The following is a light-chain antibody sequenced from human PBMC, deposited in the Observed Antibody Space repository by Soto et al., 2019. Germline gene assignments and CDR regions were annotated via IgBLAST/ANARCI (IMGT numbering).Light chain of an antibody. V-gene: IGLV1-44*01. Sequence: QSVLTQPPSASGTPGQRVTISCSGSSSNIGSNTVNWYHQLPGTAPKLLIYSNNQRPSGVPDRFSGSKSGTSASLAISGLQSEDEADYYCAAWDDSLNGPYVVFGGGTKVTVL. CDR3: AAWDDSLNGPYVV. J-gene: IGLJ2*01. CDR2: SNN. CDR1: SSNIGSNT.